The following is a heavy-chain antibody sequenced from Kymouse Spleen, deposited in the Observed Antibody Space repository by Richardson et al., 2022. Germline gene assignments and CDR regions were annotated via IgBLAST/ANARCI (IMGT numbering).Heavy chain of an antibody. CDR3: ARKGYSSGWYSFFDY. CDR2: IYYSGST. J-gene: IGHJ4*02. D-gene: IGHD6-19*01. V-gene: IGHV4-59*01. Sequence: QVQLQESGPGLVKPSETLSLTCTVSGGSISSYYWSWIRQPPGKGLEWIGYIYYSGSTNYNPSLKSRVTISVDTSKNQFSLKLSSVTAADTAVYYCARKGYSSGWYSFFDYWGQGTLVTVSS. CDR1: GGSISSYY.